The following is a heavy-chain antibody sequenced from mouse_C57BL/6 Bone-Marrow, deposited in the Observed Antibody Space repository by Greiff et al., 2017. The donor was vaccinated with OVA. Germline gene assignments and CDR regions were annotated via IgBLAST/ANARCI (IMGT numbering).Heavy chain of an antibody. V-gene: IGHV1-69*01. D-gene: IGHD2-4*01. CDR1: GYTFTSYW. CDR3: ARSDYEPFDY. J-gene: IGHJ2*01. Sequence: QVQLQQPGAELVMPGASVKLSCKASGYTFTSYWMHWVKQRPGQGLEWIGEIDPSDSYTNYNQKFKGKSTLTVDKSSSTAYMQLSSLTSEDSAVYYCARSDYEPFDYWGQGTTLTVSS. CDR2: IDPSDSYT.